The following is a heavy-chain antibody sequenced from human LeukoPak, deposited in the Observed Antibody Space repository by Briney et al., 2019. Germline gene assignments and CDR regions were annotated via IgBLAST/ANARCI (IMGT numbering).Heavy chain of an antibody. Sequence: PSETLSLTCTVSGGSISSYYWSWIRQPAGKGLEWLGYIYYTGATKYNPSLESRVTISVDTSKSQFSLQLSSVTAADTAVYYCARRVRVYGDLKRRWFDPWGQGTLVTVSS. D-gene: IGHD4-17*01. CDR1: GGSISSYY. CDR2: IYYTGAT. CDR3: ARRVRVYGDLKRRWFDP. V-gene: IGHV4-59*12. J-gene: IGHJ5*02.